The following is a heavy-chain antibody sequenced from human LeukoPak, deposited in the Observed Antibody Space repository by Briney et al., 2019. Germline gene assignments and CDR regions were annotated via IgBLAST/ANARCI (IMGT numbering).Heavy chain of an antibody. Sequence: GGSRRLSCAASGFTFSSYGMSWVRQAPGKGLEWVSAISGSGGGTYYADSVKGRFTISRDNSKNTLYLQMNSLRAEDTAVYYCAKDFYSAEWFGRPPAENDYWGQGTLVTVSS. CDR1: GFTFSSYG. CDR2: ISGSGGGT. D-gene: IGHD3-10*01. CDR3: AKDFYSAEWFGRPPAENDY. V-gene: IGHV3-23*01. J-gene: IGHJ4*02.